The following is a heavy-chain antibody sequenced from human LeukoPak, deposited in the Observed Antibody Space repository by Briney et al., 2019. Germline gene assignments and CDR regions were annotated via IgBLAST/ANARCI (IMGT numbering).Heavy chain of an antibody. CDR3: ARVGDQQRVKVGDY. D-gene: IGHD6-13*01. CDR1: GFTFSDYY. CDR2: ISSSGSTI. Sequence: GGSLRLSCAASGFTFSDYYMSWVRQAPGKGLEWVSYISSSGSTIYYADSVKGRFTISRDNAKNSLYLQMNSLRAKDTAVYYCARVGDQQRVKVGDYWGQGTLVTVSS. V-gene: IGHV3-11*01. J-gene: IGHJ4*02.